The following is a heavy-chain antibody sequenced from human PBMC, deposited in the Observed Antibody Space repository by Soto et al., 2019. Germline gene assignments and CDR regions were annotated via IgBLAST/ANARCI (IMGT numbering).Heavy chain of an antibody. CDR1: GYTFTSYG. V-gene: IGHV1-46*01. J-gene: IGHJ5*02. Sequence: ASVKVSCKASGYTFTSYGISWVRQAPGQGLEWMGIINPSGGSTSYAQKFQGRVTMTRDTSTSTVYMELSSLRSEDTAVYYCARTAPTNWFDPWGQGTLVTVSS. CDR3: ARTAPTNWFDP. CDR2: INPSGGST.